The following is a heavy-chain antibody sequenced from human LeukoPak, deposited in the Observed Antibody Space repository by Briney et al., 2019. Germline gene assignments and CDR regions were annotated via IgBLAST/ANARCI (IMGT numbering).Heavy chain of an antibody. CDR2: INPNSGGT. V-gene: IGHV1-2*02. Sequence: ASVKVSCKASGYTFTGYYMHWVRQAPGQGLEWMGWINPNSGGTNYAQKFQGRVTTTRDTSISTAYMELSRLRSDDTAVYYCARVRGYSYGSDLDYWGQGTLVTVSS. J-gene: IGHJ4*02. D-gene: IGHD5-18*01. CDR3: ARVRGYSYGSDLDY. CDR1: GYTFTGYY.